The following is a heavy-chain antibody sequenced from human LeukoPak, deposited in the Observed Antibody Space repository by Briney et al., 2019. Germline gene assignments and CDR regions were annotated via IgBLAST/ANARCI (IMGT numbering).Heavy chain of an antibody. CDR3: AKDEGWLPYPGY. D-gene: IGHD6-19*01. V-gene: IGHV3-30*02. CDR2: IRYDGSNK. J-gene: IGHJ4*02. Sequence: GGSLRLSCAASGFTFSSYGMHWVRQAPGKGLEWVAFIRYDGSNKYYADSVKGRFTISRDNSKNTLYLQMNSLRAEDTAVYYCAKDEGWLPYPGYWGQGTLVTVSS. CDR1: GFTFSSYG.